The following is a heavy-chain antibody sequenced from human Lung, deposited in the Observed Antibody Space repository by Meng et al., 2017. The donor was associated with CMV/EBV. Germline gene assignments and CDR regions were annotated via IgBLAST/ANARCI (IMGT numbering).Heavy chain of an antibody. CDR2: IKEDGSEK. CDR3: AREQGAMGGNYYYAMDV. V-gene: IGHV3-7*01. CDR1: GFIFSNYW. Sequence: GGSLRLSCAASGFIFSNYWMTWVRQAPGKGLEWVANIKEDGSEKSYVDSVKGRFTISRDNAKNSLSLEMNSLRAEDMAVYYCAREQGAMGGNYYYAMDVWGQGNTVTVSS. J-gene: IGHJ6*02. D-gene: IGHD3-10*01.